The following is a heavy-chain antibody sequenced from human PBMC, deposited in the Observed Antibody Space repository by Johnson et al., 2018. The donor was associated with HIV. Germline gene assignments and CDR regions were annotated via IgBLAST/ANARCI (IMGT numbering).Heavy chain of an antibody. J-gene: IGHJ3*02. Sequence: VQLVESGGGLVKPGGSLRLSCAASGFTFDNAWMSWVRQAPGRGLEWVGRIKSKIDGGTADYAAPVKGRFTISRDNSKNTLYLQMNSLRAEDTAVYYCARVARHDGWWFDAFDIWGQGTMVTVSS. V-gene: IGHV3-15*01. CDR1: GFTFDNAW. CDR2: IKSKIDGGTA. CDR3: ARVARHDGWWFDAFDI. D-gene: IGHD2-15*01.